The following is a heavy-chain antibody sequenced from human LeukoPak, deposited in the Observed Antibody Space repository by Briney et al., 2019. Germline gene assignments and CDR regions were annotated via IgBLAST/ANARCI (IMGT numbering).Heavy chain of an antibody. CDR1: GFIFNTYV. V-gene: IGHV3-74*01. Sequence: GGSLRLSCAASGFIFNTYVMHWVRQAPGKGLVWVARIDTDGKTTTYADSVKGRFTISRDNAKNMLYVQMNSLRAEDTAVYYCVRDKDGYNFWGQGTLVSVSS. CDR2: IDTDGKTT. CDR3: VRDKDGYNF. J-gene: IGHJ4*02. D-gene: IGHD5-24*01.